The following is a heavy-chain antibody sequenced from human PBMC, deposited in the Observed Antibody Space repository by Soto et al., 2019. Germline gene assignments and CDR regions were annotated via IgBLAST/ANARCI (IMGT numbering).Heavy chain of an antibody. Sequence: EVQLLESGGGLVQPGGSLRLSCVASGFTFSSYAMSWVRQAPGKGLEWVSTITGSGGSTYYADSVKGRLTISRDNYKNTLYLQMNSLRAEDTAVYYCAKDSLQLWLDYWGQGTLVTVSS. D-gene: IGHD5-18*01. V-gene: IGHV3-23*01. J-gene: IGHJ4*02. CDR2: ITGSGGST. CDR1: GFTFSSYA. CDR3: AKDSLQLWLDY.